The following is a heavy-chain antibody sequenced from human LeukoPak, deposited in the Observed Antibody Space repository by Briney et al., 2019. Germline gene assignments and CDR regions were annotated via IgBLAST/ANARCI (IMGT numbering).Heavy chain of an antibody. CDR2: INPDGSTT. D-gene: IGHD4-17*01. CDR1: GFTFSSYW. Sequence: PGGSLRLSRAASGFTFSSYWMHWVRQPLGKGLVWVSRINPDGSTTNYAGSVKGRFTISRDNAKNTLYLQMNSLTVEDTALYYCVRIATVTTPDYWGQGTLVTVSS. J-gene: IGHJ4*02. V-gene: IGHV3-74*01. CDR3: VRIATVTTPDY.